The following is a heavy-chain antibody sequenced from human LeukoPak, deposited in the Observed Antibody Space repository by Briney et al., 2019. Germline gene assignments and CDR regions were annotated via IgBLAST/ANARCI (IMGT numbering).Heavy chain of an antibody. D-gene: IGHD2-21*02. V-gene: IGHV3-23*01. J-gene: IGHJ3*01. CDR2: ISDRGDGT. CDR1: GFSLTTYA. Sequence: AGGSLRLSCVASGFSLTTYAMGWVRQAPGKGLEWVSVISDRGDGTYYGDSVKGRFTISRDSSKNTLYLQMNSLGGEDTALYYCAKGRWGLTINNFDLWGQGTMVTVSS. CDR3: AKGRWGLTINNFDL.